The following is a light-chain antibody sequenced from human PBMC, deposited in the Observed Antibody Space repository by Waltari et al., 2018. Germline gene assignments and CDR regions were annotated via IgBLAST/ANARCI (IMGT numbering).Light chain of an antibody. J-gene: IGKJ1*01. CDR2: TAS. CDR1: QNIINY. Sequence: DIQMTQSPSSLSASVGDRVTITCRASQNIINYLNWYQQIPGKAPKILIYTASSLKNGVPSRFSGSGSGTAVTLTISSRQPEDVATYYCQQSYNLPRTFGQGTKVEIK. CDR3: QQSYNLPRT. V-gene: IGKV1-39*01.